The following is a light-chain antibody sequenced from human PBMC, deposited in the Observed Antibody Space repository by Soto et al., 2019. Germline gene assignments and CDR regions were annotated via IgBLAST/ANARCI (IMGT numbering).Light chain of an antibody. CDR2: DVS. J-gene: IGLJ1*01. CDR3: CSYAGSPYV. V-gene: IGLV2-11*01. CDR1: SSDVGSYNL. Sequence: QSALTQPRSVSGSPGQSVTISCTGISSDVGSYNLVSWYQQHPGKAPKLIIYDVSKRPSGVPDRFSGSKSGNTSSLTISGLQAEDEADYHCCSYAGSPYVFGTGTKVTVL.